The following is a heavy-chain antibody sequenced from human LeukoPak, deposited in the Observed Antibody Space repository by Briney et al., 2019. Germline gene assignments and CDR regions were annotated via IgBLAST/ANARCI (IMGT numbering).Heavy chain of an antibody. CDR3: ARLIYGDYIFFDY. Sequence: ASVKVSCKASGYSFTGYAINWVRQAPGQGLEWMGWIHTETGNPTYAQGFSGRFVFSLDTSVTTAYLQISGLQAEDTAVYYCARLIYGDYIFFDYWGQGTLVTVSS. J-gene: IGHJ4*02. V-gene: IGHV7-4-1*02. D-gene: IGHD4-17*01. CDR1: GYSFTGYA. CDR2: IHTETGNP.